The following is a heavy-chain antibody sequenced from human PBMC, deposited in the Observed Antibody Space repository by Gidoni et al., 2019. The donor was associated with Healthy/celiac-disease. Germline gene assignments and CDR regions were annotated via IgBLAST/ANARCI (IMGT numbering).Heavy chain of an antibody. J-gene: IGHJ4*02. CDR3: ARDLRSSNWYFFDY. CDR1: GGSISSSNW. D-gene: IGHD6-13*01. V-gene: IGHV4-4*02. Sequence: QVQLQESGPGLVKPSGTLSLTCAVSGGSISSSNWWSWVRQPQGKGLEWIGEIYHSGSNKNNPSLKSRVTISVDKSRNQFSLNLSSVTAADTAVYYCARDLRSSNWYFFDYWGQGALVTVSS. CDR2: IYHSGSN.